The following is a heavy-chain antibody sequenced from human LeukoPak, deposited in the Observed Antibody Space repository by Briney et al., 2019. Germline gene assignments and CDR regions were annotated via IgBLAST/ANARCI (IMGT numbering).Heavy chain of an antibody. CDR1: GGSISSYY. J-gene: IGHJ5*02. CDR3: ARGLGYCSSTSCLGWFDP. CDR2: IYYSGST. V-gene: IGHV4-59*12. D-gene: IGHD2-2*01. Sequence: SETLSLTCTVSGGSISSYYWSWIRQPPGKGLEWIGYIYYSGSTNYNPSLKSRVTISVDTSKNQFSLKLSSVTAADTAVYYCARGLGYCSSTSCLGWFDPWGQGTLVTVSS.